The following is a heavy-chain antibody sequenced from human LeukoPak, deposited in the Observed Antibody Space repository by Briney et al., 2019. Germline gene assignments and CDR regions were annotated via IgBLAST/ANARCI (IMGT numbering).Heavy chain of an antibody. CDR2: IFYTGST. V-gene: IGHV4-61*01. J-gene: IGHJ4*02. CDR1: GGSVSSGSYH. Sequence: SEALSLTCTVSGGSVSSGSYHWNWIRQPPGKGLEWIGYIFYTGSTNLNPSLKSRVTILKDTSKNQFSLNLNSVTAADTAVYYCARGAREGGPDSPCDYWGQGALVTVSA. CDR3: ARGAREGGPDSPCDY. D-gene: IGHD1-26*01.